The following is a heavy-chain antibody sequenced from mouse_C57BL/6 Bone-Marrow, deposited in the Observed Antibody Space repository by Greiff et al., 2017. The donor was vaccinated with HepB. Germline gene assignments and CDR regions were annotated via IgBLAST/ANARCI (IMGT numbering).Heavy chain of an antibody. V-gene: IGHV5-12*01. CDR2: ISNGGGST. CDR3: ARHSYDYDDAFAY. Sequence: EVKLVESGGGLVQPGGSLKLSCAASGFTFSDYYMYWVRQTPEKRLEWVAYISNGGGSTYYPDTVKGRFTISRDNAKNTLYLQMSRLKSEDTAMYYWARHSYDYDDAFAYWGQGTLVTVSA. J-gene: IGHJ3*01. CDR1: GFTFSDYY. D-gene: IGHD2-4*01.